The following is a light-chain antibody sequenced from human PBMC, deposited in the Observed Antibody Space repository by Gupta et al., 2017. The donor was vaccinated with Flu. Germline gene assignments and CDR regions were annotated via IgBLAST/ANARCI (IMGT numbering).Light chain of an antibody. CDR2: EVS. CDR3: CSYADNKSGV. V-gene: IGLV2-23*02. Sequence: SITISCTGTNSDVGHYKCVSWYQQNAGKAPKLIIYEVSKWPSKIPSRFSGSKSGNTASLTISGLQAEDEADYYCCSYADNKSGVFGGGTRLTVL. J-gene: IGLJ3*02. CDR1: NSDVGHYKC.